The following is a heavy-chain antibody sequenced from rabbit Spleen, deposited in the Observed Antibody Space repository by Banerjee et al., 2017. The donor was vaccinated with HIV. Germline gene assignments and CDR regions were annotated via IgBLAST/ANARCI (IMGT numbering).Heavy chain of an antibody. CDR1: GIDFSTYYY. J-gene: IGHJ2*01. CDR2: IYTGNGKT. V-gene: IGHV1S45*01. Sequence: QQQLEESGGGLVKPGGTLTLTCKASGIDFSTYYYMCWVRQAPGKGLEWIGCIYTGNGKTYYASWAKGRFTISKTSSTTVSLQMTSLTAADTATYFCARNYVNAFDPWGQGTLVTVS. CDR3: ARNYVNAFDP. D-gene: IGHD1-1*01.